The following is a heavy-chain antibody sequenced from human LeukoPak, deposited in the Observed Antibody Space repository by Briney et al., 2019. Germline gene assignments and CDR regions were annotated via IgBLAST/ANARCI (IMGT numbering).Heavy chain of an antibody. V-gene: IGHV4-34*01. CDR2: ISHSGST. Sequence: ASETLSLTCAVYGGSFSGYYWSWIRQPPGKGLEWIGEISHSGSTNYNPSLKSRVTISVDTSKNQFSLKLSSVTAADTAVYYCARGVRGDYYDSSDEDYWGQGTLVTVSS. J-gene: IGHJ4*02. CDR3: ARGVRGDYYDSSDEDY. CDR1: GGSFSGYY. D-gene: IGHD3-22*01.